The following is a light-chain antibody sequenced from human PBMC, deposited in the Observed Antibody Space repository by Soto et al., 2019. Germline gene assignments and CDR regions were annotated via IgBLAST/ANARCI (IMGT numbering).Light chain of an antibody. CDR3: CSYADSTTLV. CDR1: SSDVGNYNL. CDR2: EVS. J-gene: IGLJ2*01. V-gene: IGLV2-23*02. Sequence: QSVLPQPASVSGSPGQSITISCTGTSSDVGNYNLVSWYQQHPGKVPKLMIYEVSKRPSGVSNRFSGSKSGNTASLTISGLQAEDEAEYYCCSYADSTTLVFGGGTKLTV.